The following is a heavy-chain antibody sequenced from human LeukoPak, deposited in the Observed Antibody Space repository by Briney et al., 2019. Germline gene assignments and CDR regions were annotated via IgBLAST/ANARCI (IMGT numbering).Heavy chain of an antibody. CDR2: ISGSGGST. J-gene: IGHJ5*02. CDR3: ALHSYYYDSSGYYPREDWFDP. V-gene: IGHV3-23*01. D-gene: IGHD3-22*01. CDR1: GFTFSSCA. Sequence: GGSLRLSCAASGFTFSSCAMSWVRQAPGKGLEWVSAISGSGGSTYYADSVKGRFTISRDNSKNTLYLQMNSLRAEDTAVYYCALHSYYYDSSGYYPREDWFDPRGQGTLVTVSS.